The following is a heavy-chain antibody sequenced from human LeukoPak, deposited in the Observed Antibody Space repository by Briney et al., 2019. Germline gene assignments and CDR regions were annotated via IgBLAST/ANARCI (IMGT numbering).Heavy chain of an antibody. Sequence: ASETLPLTCTVSGGSISSGGYYWSWIRQHPGKGLEWIGYIYYSGSTYYNPSLKSRVTISVDTSKNQFSLKLSSVTAADTAVYYCARADYYGSGSADYWGQGTLVTVSS. J-gene: IGHJ4*02. D-gene: IGHD3-10*01. CDR1: GGSISSGGYY. CDR2: IYYSGST. CDR3: ARADYYGSGSADY. V-gene: IGHV4-31*03.